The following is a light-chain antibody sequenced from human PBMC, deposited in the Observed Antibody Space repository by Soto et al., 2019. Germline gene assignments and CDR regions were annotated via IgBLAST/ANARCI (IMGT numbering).Light chain of an antibody. V-gene: IGLV1-44*01. Sequence: QSVLTQPPSASGTPGQRVTISCSGASSNIGSNAVNWYQQLPGAAPQLLIYTNNQRPSGVPDRFSGSKSGTSASLDITGLHSEDEATYHCAAWDDSLNALVFGGGTKVTVL. CDR1: SSNIGSNA. CDR2: TNN. J-gene: IGLJ3*02. CDR3: AAWDDSLNALV.